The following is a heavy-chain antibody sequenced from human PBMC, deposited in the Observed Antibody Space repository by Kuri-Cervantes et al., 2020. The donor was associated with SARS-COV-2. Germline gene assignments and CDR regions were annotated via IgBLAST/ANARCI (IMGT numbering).Heavy chain of an antibody. CDR3: ARPEIFGIVVVPAAIRVSFTDWYFDL. J-gene: IGHJ2*01. D-gene: IGHD2-2*02. Sequence: SETLSLTCTVYGGSISISSYYWGWIRQPPGKGLEWIGGIYYSGSTYYNPSLKSRVTISVDTSKNQFSLKLSSVTAADTAVYYCARPEIFGIVVVPAAIRVSFTDWYFDLWGRGTLVTVSS. CDR1: GGSISISSYY. V-gene: IGHV4-39*01. CDR2: IYYSGST.